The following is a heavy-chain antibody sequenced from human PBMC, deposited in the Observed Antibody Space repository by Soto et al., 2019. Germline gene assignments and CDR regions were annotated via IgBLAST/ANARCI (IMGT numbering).Heavy chain of an antibody. V-gene: IGHV1-69*01. Sequence: QVQLVQSGAEVKQPGSSVKVSCKTSGGTFSTYAIYWVRQAPGQGLEWMGAIIPLFGTADYAQKFQGRVTITADESTSTAYMEVSSLRSEDTAVYYCARPKGSYSSGYYYFDYWGQGTLVTVSS. CDR1: GGTFSTYA. CDR3: ARPKGSYSSGYYYFDY. D-gene: IGHD6-19*01. J-gene: IGHJ4*02. CDR2: IIPLFGTA.